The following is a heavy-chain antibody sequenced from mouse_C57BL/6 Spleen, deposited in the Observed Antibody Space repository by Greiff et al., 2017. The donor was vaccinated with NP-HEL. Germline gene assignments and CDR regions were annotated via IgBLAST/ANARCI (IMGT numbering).Heavy chain of an antibody. J-gene: IGHJ3*01. CDR1: GYSITSGYY. Sequence: DVKLQESGPGLVKPSQSLSLTCSVTGYSITSGYYWNWIRQFPGNKLEWMGYISYDGSNNYNPSLKNRISITRDTSKNQFFLKLNSVTTEDTATYYCARGIDYGYSAWFAYWGQGTLVTVSA. V-gene: IGHV3-6*01. D-gene: IGHD2-2*01. CDR3: ARGIDYGYSAWFAY. CDR2: ISYDGSN.